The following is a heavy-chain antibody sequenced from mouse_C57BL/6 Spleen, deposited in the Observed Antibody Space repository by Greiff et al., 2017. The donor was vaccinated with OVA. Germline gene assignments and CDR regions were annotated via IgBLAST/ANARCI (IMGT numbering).Heavy chain of an antibody. V-gene: IGHV1-64*01. CDR3: ARDGYCGGYFDY. J-gene: IGHJ2*01. CDR1: GYTFTSYW. CDR2: IHPNSGST. Sequence: VQLQQPGAELVKPGASVKLSCKASGYTFTSYWMHWVKQRPGQGLEWIGMIHPNSGSTNYNEKFKSKATLTVDKSSSTAYMQLSSLTSEDSAVYYCARDGYCGGYFDYWGQGTTLTVSS. D-gene: IGHD2-3*01.